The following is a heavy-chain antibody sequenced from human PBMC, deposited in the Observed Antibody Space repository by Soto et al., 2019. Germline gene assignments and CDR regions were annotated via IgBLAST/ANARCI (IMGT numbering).Heavy chain of an antibody. V-gene: IGHV3-9*01. CDR1: GSTIDDYP. J-gene: IGHJ4*02. CDR2: IFWVGGGT. CDR3: GKDLSRGGLES. Sequence: EVQVVESGGGLVQPGGSLTLSCVVSGSTIDDYPMHWVRQVPGKGLEWVSGIFWVGGGTGYADSVKGRFTISRDRARSSLSLQMSSLRIEDTAVYYCGKDLSRGGLESWGQGTRVTVSS. D-gene: IGHD3-16*01.